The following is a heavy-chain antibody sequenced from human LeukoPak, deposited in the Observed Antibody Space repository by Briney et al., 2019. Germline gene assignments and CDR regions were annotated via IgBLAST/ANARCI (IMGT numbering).Heavy chain of an antibody. D-gene: IGHD3-10*01. J-gene: IGHJ4*02. CDR3: ARSRGAFIWYFDY. CDR1: GFTFSSYA. Sequence: GGSLRLSCAASGFTFSSYAMHWVRQAPGKGLEWVAVISYDGSNKYYADSVKGRFTISRDNSKNTLYLQMNSLRAEDTAVYYCARSRGAFIWYFDYWGQGTLVTFSS. V-gene: IGHV3-30*04. CDR2: ISYDGSNK.